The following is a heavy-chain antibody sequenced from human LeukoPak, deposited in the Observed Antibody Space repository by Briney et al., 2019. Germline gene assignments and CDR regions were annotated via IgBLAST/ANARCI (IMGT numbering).Heavy chain of an antibody. J-gene: IGHJ6*03. CDR3: ARLRYGDFPYYYYYMDV. Sequence: SETLSLTCTVSVGSISSSSYYWGWIRQPPGKGLEWIGSIYYSGSTYYNPSLKSRGTISVDTSKTQFSLKLSSVTAADTAVYYCARLRYGDFPYYYYYMDVWGKGTTVTISS. CDR1: VGSISSSSYY. CDR2: IYYSGST. D-gene: IGHD4-17*01. V-gene: IGHV4-39*01.